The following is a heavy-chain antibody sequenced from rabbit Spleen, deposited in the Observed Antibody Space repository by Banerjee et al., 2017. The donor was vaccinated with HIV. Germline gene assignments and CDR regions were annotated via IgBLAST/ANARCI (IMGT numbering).Heavy chain of an antibody. CDR1: GFSFSSNYY. J-gene: IGHJ6*01. Sequence: QSLEESGGDLVKPGASLTLTCTASGFSFSSNYYMCWVRQAPGKGLEWIACIDTGSSGYTYYATWATGRFTCSKTSSTTVTLQMTSLTAADTATYFCARDTGSSFSSYGMDLWAQGPSSPS. V-gene: IGHV1S40*01. CDR3: ARDTGSSFSSYGMDL. CDR2: IDTGSSGYT. D-gene: IGHD8-1*01.